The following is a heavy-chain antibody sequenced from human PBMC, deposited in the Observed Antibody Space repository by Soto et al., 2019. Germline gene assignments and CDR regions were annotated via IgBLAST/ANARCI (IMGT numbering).Heavy chain of an antibody. D-gene: IGHD2-15*01. CDR1: GDSVSSNSAA. CDR3: ARDLVVVVAATGKISYYYYYGMDV. CDR2: TYYRSKWYN. V-gene: IGHV6-1*01. J-gene: IGHJ6*02. Sequence: KQSQTLSLTCAISGDSVSSNSAAWNWIRQSPSRGLEWLGRTYYRSKWYNDYAVSVKSRITINPDTSKNQFSLQLNSVTPEDTAVYYCARDLVVVVAATGKISYYYYYGMDVWGQGTTVTVSS.